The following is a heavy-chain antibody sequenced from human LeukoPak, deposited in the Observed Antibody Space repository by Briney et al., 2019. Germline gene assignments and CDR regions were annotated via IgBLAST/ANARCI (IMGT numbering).Heavy chain of an antibody. CDR3: AKWITGSGSAFDY. Sequence: PGGSLRLSCAASGFIVSSNYMTWVRQAPGKGLEWVSAISTSGTGTYYADSVKGRFIISRDNSKNTLYLQVSSLRAEDTALYYCAKWITGSGSAFDYWGPGTLVTVSS. CDR2: ISTSGTGT. CDR1: GFIVSSNY. D-gene: IGHD3-10*01. J-gene: IGHJ4*02. V-gene: IGHV3-23*01.